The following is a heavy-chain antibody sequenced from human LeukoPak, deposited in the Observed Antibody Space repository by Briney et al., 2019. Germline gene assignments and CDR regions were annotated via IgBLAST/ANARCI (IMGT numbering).Heavy chain of an antibody. CDR1: NYSISNSLY. CDR2: IYRSGST. CDR3: ARGTYGYYMDV. V-gene: IGHV4-38-2*02. Sequence: SETLSLTCSGSNYSISNSLYWGWLRQPPGKGLEWIGSIYRSGSTSYDPSLKSRVTISLDTSKNQFSLKLSSVTAADTAVYFCARGTYGYYMDVWGKGTTVTVSS. J-gene: IGHJ6*03. D-gene: IGHD4-17*01.